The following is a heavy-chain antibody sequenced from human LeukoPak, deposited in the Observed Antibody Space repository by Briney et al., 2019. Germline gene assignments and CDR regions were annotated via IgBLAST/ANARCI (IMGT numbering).Heavy chain of an antibody. CDR3: ARAGAFDI. CDR2: VYYSGST. J-gene: IGHJ3*02. V-gene: IGHV4-31*03. CDR1: GGSISSGGYY. Sequence: SQTLSLTCTVTGGSISSGGYYWNWIRQHPGKGLEWIGYVYYSGSTYYNPSLKSRITMSVDTSKNQFSLKMDSVTAADTAVYYCARAGAFDIWGQGTIVTVSS.